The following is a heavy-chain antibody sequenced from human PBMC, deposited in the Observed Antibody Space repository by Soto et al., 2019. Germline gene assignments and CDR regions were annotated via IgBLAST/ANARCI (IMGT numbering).Heavy chain of an antibody. D-gene: IGHD3-10*01. J-gene: IGHJ5*02. CDR3: ARDPRRSGAHWFHP. CDR1: GFTFSSYG. Sequence: QVQLVESGGGVVQPGRSLRLSCAASGFTFSSYGMHWVRQAPGKGLEWVAVIWYDGSNKYYADSVKGRFTNSRDNSKNTLYLQMNSLRAEDTAVYYCARDPRRSGAHWFHPWGQGTLVTVSS. V-gene: IGHV3-33*01. CDR2: IWYDGSNK.